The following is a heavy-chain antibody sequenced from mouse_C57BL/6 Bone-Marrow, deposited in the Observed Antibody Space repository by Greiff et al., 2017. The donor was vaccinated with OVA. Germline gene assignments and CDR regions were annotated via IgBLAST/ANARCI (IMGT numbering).Heavy chain of an antibody. D-gene: IGHD1-1*01. Sequence: QVQLQQPGAELVKPGASVKLSCKASGYTFTSYWMHWVKQRPGQGLEWIGMIHPNSGSTNYNEKFKSKATLTVDKSSSTAYMQRSSLTSEDSAVYYWARPLITTVPYWYFDVWGTGTAVTVSS. CDR2: IHPNSGST. CDR3: ARPLITTVPYWYFDV. V-gene: IGHV1-64*01. J-gene: IGHJ1*03. CDR1: GYTFTSYW.